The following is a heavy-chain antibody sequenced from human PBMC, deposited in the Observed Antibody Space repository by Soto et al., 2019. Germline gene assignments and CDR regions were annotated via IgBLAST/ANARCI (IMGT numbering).Heavy chain of an antibody. J-gene: IGHJ5*02. CDR2: ISYDGSNK. CDR1: GFTFSSYG. D-gene: IGHD3-22*01. CDR3: AKDWFTGYYDSSGYT. Sequence: GGSLRLSCAASGFTFSSYGMHWVRQAPGKGLEWVAVISYDGSNKYYADSVKGRFTISRDNSKNTLYLQMNSLRAEDTAVYYCAKDWFTGYYDSSGYTWGQGTLVTVSS. V-gene: IGHV3-30*18.